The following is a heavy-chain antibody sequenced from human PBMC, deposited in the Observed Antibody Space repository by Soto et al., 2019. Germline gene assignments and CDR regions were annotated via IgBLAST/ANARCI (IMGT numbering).Heavy chain of an antibody. Sequence: SVKVSCKASGFTFTSSAVQWLRQARGQRLEWIGWFVVGSGNTNYAQKFQERVTITRDMSTSTAYMELSSLRSEDTAVYYCAAPAKYSYDSSGYTHDYYYGMDVWGQGTTVTVSS. CDR1: GFTFTSSA. CDR3: AAPAKYSYDSSGYTHDYYYGMDV. J-gene: IGHJ6*02. V-gene: IGHV1-58*01. D-gene: IGHD3-22*01. CDR2: FVVGSGNT.